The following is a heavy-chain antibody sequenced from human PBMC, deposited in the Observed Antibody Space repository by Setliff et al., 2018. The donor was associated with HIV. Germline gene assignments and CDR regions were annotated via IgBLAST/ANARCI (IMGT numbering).Heavy chain of an antibody. CDR3: ARGGRKDLTDN. V-gene: IGHV4-31*03. J-gene: IGHJ4*02. D-gene: IGHD3-16*01. Sequence: SETLSLTCTVSGASISSGAYFWIWIRQHPGKGLEWMGYIYYTGSTYYNLSLKSRMIISLDTSKNQLFLTLNSVTAADTAIYYCARGGRKDLTDNWGQGTLGTVSS. CDR1: GASISSGAYF. CDR2: IYYTGST.